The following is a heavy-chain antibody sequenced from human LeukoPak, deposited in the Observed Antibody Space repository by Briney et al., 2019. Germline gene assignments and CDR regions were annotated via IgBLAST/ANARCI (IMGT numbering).Heavy chain of an antibody. J-gene: IGHJ4*02. CDR2: VHLDGRT. Sequence: PSETLSLTCGVSGGSVTSTNWWTWVRQPPGKGLEWIGEVHLDGRTNYNPSLKSRLTMSVDLSENHISLKLTSVTAADTAVYYCAREGGFFRPLDYSGQGTLVTVTS. CDR3: AREGGFFRPLDY. V-gene: IGHV4-4*02. CDR1: GGSVTSTNW. D-gene: IGHD3-3*01.